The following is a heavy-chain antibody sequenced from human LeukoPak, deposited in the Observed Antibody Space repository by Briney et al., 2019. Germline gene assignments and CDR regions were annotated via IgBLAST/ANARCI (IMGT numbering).Heavy chain of an antibody. CDR1: GGSFSGYY. CDR3: ARDNPTRRYSSSSVYYYYMDV. D-gene: IGHD6-6*01. V-gene: IGHV4-34*01. CDR2: INHSGST. J-gene: IGHJ6*03. Sequence: SETPSLTCAVYGGSFSGYYWSWIRQPPGKGLEWIGEINHSGSTNYNPSLKSRVTISVDTSKNQFSLKLSSVTAADAAVYYCARDNPTRRYSSSSVYYYYMDVWGKGTTVTVSS.